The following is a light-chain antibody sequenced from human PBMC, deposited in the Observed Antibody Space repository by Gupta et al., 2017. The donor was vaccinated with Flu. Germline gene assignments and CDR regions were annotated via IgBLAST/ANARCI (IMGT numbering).Light chain of an antibody. J-gene: IGLJ3*02. V-gene: IGLV6-57*01. CDR3: QSYDRSNYGV. CDR2: AAN. Sequence: VTSSVPRSSGCMASNYVRSYQQRPVSSPTTVIYAANQRPSGVPDRFSGSIASSSNSAALTISVLKTADEADYYCQSYDRSNYGVFGGGTKLTVL. CDR1: SGCMASNY.